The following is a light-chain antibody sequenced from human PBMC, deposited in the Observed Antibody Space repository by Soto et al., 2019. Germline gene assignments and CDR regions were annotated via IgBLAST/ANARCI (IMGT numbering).Light chain of an antibody. V-gene: IGLV1-40*01. CDR2: GNS. CDR1: SSNIGAGYD. Sequence: QAVVTQPPSVSGAPGQRVTISCTGSSSNIGAGYDVHWYQQLPGTAPKLLIYGNSNRPSGVPDRFSGSKSGTSASLAITGLQAEDEADYYCQSYDSSLSAWVFGGRTKVTVL. J-gene: IGLJ3*02. CDR3: QSYDSSLSAWV.